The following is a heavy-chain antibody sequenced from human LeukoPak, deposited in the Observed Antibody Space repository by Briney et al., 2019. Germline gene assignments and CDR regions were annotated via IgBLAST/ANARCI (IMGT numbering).Heavy chain of an antibody. Sequence: PGRSLRLSCAASGFSFSSYAMHWVRQAPGKGLEWVSSISSSSGYMYYADSMKGRFTISRDNAKNSLYLQMNSLRAEDTAIYYCARERRCSGGSCLDGMDVWGQGTTVTVSS. V-gene: IGHV3-21*01. CDR3: ARERRCSGGSCLDGMDV. CDR1: GFSFSSYA. D-gene: IGHD2-15*01. CDR2: ISSSSGYM. J-gene: IGHJ6*02.